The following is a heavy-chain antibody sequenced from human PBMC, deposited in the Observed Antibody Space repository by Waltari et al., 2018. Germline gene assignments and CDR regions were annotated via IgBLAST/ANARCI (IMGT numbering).Heavy chain of an antibody. V-gene: IGHV3-9*01. D-gene: IGHD6-19*01. CDR1: GFLFDDYA. CDR3: AKDKTSSGWKYFGD. CDR2: ISWNGDDI. Sequence: VQLVESGGGLVQPGRSLRLSCVASGFLFDDYAMHWVRRAPGKGLGWVSGISWNGDDIGYADSVRGRFTTSRDNAKNALYLQMNSLRADDTAFYYCAKDKTSSGWKYFGDWGPGTLVTVSS. J-gene: IGHJ4*02.